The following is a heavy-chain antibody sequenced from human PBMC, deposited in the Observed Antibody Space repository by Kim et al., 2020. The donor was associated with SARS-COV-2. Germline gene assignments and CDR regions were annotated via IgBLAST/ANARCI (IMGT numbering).Heavy chain of an antibody. D-gene: IGHD2-21*01. CDR3: AKPSPMRGYSLLDNWFDP. CDR1: GFTFSSYA. CDR2: ISGSGGST. V-gene: IGHV3-23*01. Sequence: GGSLRLSCAASGFTFSSYAMSWVRQAPGKGLEWVSAISGSGGSTYYADSVKGRFTISRDNSKNTLYLQMNSLRAEDTAVYYCAKPSPMRGYSLLDNWFDPWGQGTLVTVSS. J-gene: IGHJ5*02.